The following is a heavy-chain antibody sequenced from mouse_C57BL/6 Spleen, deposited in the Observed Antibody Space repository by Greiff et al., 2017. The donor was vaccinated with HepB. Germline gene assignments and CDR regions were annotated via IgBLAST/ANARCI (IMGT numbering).Heavy chain of an antibody. D-gene: IGHD1-1*01. V-gene: IGHV2-2*01. CDR2: IWSGGST. CDR1: GFSLTSYG. Sequence: QVHVKQSGPGLVQPSQSLSITCTVSGFSLTSYGVHWVRQSPGKGLEWLGVIWSGGSTDYNAAFISRLSISKDNSKSQVFFKMNSLQADDTAIYYCASPLYYYGSLYYYAMDYWGQGTSVTVSS. J-gene: IGHJ4*01. CDR3: ASPLYYYGSLYYYAMDY.